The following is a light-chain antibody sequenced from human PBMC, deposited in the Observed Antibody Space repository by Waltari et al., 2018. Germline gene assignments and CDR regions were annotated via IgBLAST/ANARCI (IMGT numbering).Light chain of an antibody. CDR1: SNNVGNQG. Sequence: QAGLTQPPSVSKDLRQTATLTCTGNSNNVGNQGAAWLQQHQGHPPKLLSYSKNIRHSGISERFTASRSGNTAYLTITGLRPEDEADYYCSAWDSSLSARVFGGGTKLTVL. J-gene: IGLJ3*02. CDR2: SKN. CDR3: SAWDSSLSARV. V-gene: IGLV10-54*01.